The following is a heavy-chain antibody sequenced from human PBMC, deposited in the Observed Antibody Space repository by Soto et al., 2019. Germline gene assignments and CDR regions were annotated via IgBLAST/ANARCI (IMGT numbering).Heavy chain of an antibody. CDR3: ARVRAKTDYGDYSAFDI. Sequence: QVQLQQWGAGLLKPSETLSLTCAVYGGSFSGYYWSWIRQPPGKGLEWIGEINHSGSTNYNPSLKSRVTISVDPSKNQFSLKLSSVTAADTAVYYCARVRAKTDYGDYSAFDIWGQGTMVTVSS. D-gene: IGHD4-17*01. CDR2: INHSGST. J-gene: IGHJ3*02. V-gene: IGHV4-34*01. CDR1: GGSFSGYY.